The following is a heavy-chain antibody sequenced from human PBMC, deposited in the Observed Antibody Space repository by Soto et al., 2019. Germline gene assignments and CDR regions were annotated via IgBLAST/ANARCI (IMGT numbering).Heavy chain of an antibody. CDR1: GGTFSSYA. J-gene: IGHJ5*02. D-gene: IGHD2-15*01. CDR3: AREVAALSAWFDP. V-gene: IGHV1-69*13. CDR2: IIPIFGTA. Sequence: SVKVSCKASGGTFSSYAISWVRQAPGQGLEWMGGIIPIFGTANYAQKFQGRVTITADESTSTAYMELSSLRSEDTAVYYCAREVAALSAWFDPWGQGTLVTVSS.